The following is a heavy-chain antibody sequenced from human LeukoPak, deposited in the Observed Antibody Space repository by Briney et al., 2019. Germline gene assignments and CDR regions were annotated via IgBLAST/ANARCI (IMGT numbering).Heavy chain of an antibody. J-gene: IGHJ4*02. V-gene: IGHV2-5*02. Sequence: SGPTLVNPTQTLTLTCTFSGFSLSTSGVGVGWIRQPPGKALEWLALIYWDDDKRYSPSLKGRLTITKDTSKNQVVLTMTNMDPVDTATYYCAHRGYGSGSTLYDYWGQGTLVTVSS. CDR2: IYWDDDK. CDR3: AHRGYGSGSTLYDY. CDR1: GFSLSTSGVG. D-gene: IGHD3-10*01.